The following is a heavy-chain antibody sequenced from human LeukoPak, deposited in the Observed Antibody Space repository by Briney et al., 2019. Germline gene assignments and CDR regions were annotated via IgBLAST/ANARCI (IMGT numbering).Heavy chain of an antibody. CDR3: ARHGGPSSSWPYYYYYYSMDV. CDR1: GGSISSYY. J-gene: IGHJ6*02. Sequence: SETLSLTCTVSGGSISSYYWSWIRQPPGKGLEWIGYIYYSGSTNYNPSLKSRVTISVDTSKNQFSLKLSSVTAADTAVYYCARHGGPSSSWPYYYYYYSMDVWGQGTTVTVSS. CDR2: IYYSGST. D-gene: IGHD6-13*01. V-gene: IGHV4-59*08.